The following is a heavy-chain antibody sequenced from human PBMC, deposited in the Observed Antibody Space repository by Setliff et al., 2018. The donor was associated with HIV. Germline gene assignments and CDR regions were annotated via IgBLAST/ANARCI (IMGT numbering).Heavy chain of an antibody. CDR2: MNPNSGNT. CDR3: ARGNIVATDAFDI. CDR1: GYTFSNYD. Sequence: ASVKVSCQASGYTFSNYDINWVRQAAGQGLEWMGWMNPNSGNTGYAQKFQGRVTMTRNTSISTAYMELSSLRSEDTAVYYCARGNIVATDAFDIWGQGTMVTVAS. D-gene: IGHD5-12*01. J-gene: IGHJ3*02. V-gene: IGHV1-8*02.